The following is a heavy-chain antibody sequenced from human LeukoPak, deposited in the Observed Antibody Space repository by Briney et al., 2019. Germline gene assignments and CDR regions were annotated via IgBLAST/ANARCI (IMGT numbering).Heavy chain of an antibody. CDR3: ARRSGYFLDYYYGMDV. Sequence: GASVKVSCKASGYTFTSYGISWVRQAPGQGLEWMGWISAYNGNTNYAQKLQGRVTMTTDTSTSTAYMELRSLRSDDTAVYYCARRSGYFLDYYYGMDVWGQGTTVTVSS. V-gene: IGHV1-18*01. J-gene: IGHJ6*02. CDR2: ISAYNGNT. CDR1: GYTFTSYG. D-gene: IGHD3-22*01.